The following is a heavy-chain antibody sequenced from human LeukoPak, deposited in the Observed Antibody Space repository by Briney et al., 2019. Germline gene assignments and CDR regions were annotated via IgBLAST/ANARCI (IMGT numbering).Heavy chain of an antibody. CDR3: ARSADIVVVPAAPGGYYGMDV. J-gene: IGHJ6*02. V-gene: IGHV4-34*01. CDR2: INHSGST. CDR1: GGSFSGYY. D-gene: IGHD2-2*01. Sequence: PSETLSLTCAVYGGSFSGYYWSWIRQPPVKGLEWIGEINHSGSTNYNPSLKSRVTISVDTSKNQFSLKLSSVTAADTAVYYCARSADIVVVPAAPGGYYGMDVWGQGTTVTVSS.